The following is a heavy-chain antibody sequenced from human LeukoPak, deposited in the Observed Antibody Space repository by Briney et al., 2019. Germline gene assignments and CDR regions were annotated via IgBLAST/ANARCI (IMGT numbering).Heavy chain of an antibody. CDR3: ARDPRGEVYFDY. CDR2: INPSGGNT. Sequence: ASVKVSCKASGYTFTSYYMHWVRQAPGQGLEWMGIINPSGGNTSYAQKFQGRVTMTRDTSTSTVYMELSSLRSEDTAVYYCARDPRGEVYFDYWGQGTLVTVSS. D-gene: IGHD3-16*01. V-gene: IGHV1-46*01. J-gene: IGHJ4*02. CDR1: GYTFTSYY.